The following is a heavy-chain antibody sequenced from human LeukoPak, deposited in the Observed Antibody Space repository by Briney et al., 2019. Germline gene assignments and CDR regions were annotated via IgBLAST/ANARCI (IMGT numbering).Heavy chain of an antibody. CDR2: INHSGST. D-gene: IGHD6-19*01. CDR3: ARRQWLVPFDY. V-gene: IGHV4-34*01. Sequence: SETLSLTCAVYGGSFSGYYWSWIRQPPGEGLEWIGEINHSGSTNYNPSLKSRVTISVDTSKNQFSLKLSSVTAADTAVYYCARRQWLVPFDYWGQGTLVTVSS. J-gene: IGHJ4*02. CDR1: GGSFSGYY.